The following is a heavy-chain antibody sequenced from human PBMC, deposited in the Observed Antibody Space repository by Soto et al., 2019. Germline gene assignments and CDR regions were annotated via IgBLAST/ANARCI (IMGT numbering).Heavy chain of an antibody. D-gene: IGHD2-8*01. Sequence: ASVKVSCKASGYSFTDYHIHWVRQAPGQGLEWLGRINPKSGGTSTAQKFQGWVTMTTDTSISTASMELTRLKSDETAIYYCARGDSTDCSNGVCSFFYNHDMDVWGQGTTVTVSS. CDR1: GYSFTDYH. V-gene: IGHV1-2*04. CDR3: ARGDSTDCSNGVCSFFYNHDMDV. CDR2: INPKSGGT. J-gene: IGHJ6*02.